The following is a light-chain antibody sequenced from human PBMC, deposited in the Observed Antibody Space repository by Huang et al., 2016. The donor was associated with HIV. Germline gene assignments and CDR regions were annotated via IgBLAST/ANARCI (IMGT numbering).Light chain of an antibody. Sequence: EMVMTQSPATLSVSAGERATLSCRASQSVSTDLAWYQQRPGQAPRRLIYGASTRATGIPARFSGSGSGTDFTLTISSLQSEDVALYYCHQYNNWPPGTFGQGTKVEIK. CDR2: GAS. CDR3: HQYNNWPPGT. V-gene: IGKV3-15*01. CDR1: QSVSTD. J-gene: IGKJ1*01.